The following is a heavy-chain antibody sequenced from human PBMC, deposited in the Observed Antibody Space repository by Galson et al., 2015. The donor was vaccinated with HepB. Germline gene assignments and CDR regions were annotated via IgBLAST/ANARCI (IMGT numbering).Heavy chain of an antibody. D-gene: IGHD5-12*01. Sequence: SLRLSCAASTFIFSSYSMDWVRQAPGKGLEWISYISSSSTTIYYADSVKGRFTISRDNAKNSLYLQMNSLRAEGTAVHYCVFLRGYELKPLDHWGQGTLVTVSS. CDR1: TFIFSSYS. V-gene: IGHV3-48*04. J-gene: IGHJ4*02. CDR3: VFLRGYELKPLDH. CDR2: ISSSSTTI.